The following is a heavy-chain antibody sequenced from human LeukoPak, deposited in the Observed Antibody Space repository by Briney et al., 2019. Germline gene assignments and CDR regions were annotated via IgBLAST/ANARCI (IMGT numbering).Heavy chain of an antibody. CDR3: ARYGRGLHHSYSRSYSRYYYYYYMDV. D-gene: IGHD1-26*01. CDR2: IYYSGST. V-gene: IGHV4-39*01. CDR1: GVSISSSSYY. Sequence: SETLSLTCTVSGVSISSSSYYWGWLRQPPGKGLEWYGSIYYSGSTYYNPSLKSRVTISVDTAKSQFSLKLGSVTAADTAVYYCARYGRGLHHSYSRSYSRYYYYYYMDVWGKGTTVTISS. J-gene: IGHJ6*03.